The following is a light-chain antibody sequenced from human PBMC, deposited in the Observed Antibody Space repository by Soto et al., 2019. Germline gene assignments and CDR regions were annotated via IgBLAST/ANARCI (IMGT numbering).Light chain of an antibody. CDR1: QSISSN. Sequence: EIVMTQSPATLSVSPGERATLSCRANQSISSNLAWYQQKPGQAPRLLIYGATTRATGIPARFSGSGSGTDFTLTISSLQSEDFAVYYCQQYGSSPPKTFGQGTKVDIK. CDR3: QQYGSSPPKT. CDR2: GAT. V-gene: IGKV3-15*01. J-gene: IGKJ1*01.